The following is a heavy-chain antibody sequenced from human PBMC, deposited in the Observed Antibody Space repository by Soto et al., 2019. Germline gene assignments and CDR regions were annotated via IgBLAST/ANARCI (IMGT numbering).Heavy chain of an antibody. Sequence: QVQLQESGPGLVKPSQTLSLTCTVSGGSISSGGYYWSWIRQHPGRGLEWIGYIYYSGSTYYNPSLKGRVTISVDTSKNQFSLKLSSVTAADTAVYYCARVCGGDCHNVMDGWGQGTTVTVSS. J-gene: IGHJ6*02. CDR1: GGSISSGGYY. CDR2: IYYSGST. CDR3: ARVCGGDCHNVMDG. V-gene: IGHV4-31*03. D-gene: IGHD2-21*02.